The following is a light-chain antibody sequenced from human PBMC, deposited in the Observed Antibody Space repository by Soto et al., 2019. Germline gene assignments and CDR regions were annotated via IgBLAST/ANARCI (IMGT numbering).Light chain of an antibody. CDR3: QQYGSSSWT. CDR1: QSVSSTY. CDR2: GAS. V-gene: IGKV3-20*01. J-gene: IGKJ1*01. Sequence: EIALTQSPGTMSLSPGERATLSCRASQSVSSTYLAWYQQKPGQAPGLLLYGASNRASGIPDRFAGSGSGTDFTLTISRLEPEDFAVYYCQQYGSSSWTFGQGTKVDIK.